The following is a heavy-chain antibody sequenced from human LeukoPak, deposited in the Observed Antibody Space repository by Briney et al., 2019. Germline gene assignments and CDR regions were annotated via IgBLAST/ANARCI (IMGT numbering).Heavy chain of an antibody. D-gene: IGHD6-13*01. CDR1: GFTFSSYA. J-gene: IGHJ4*02. V-gene: IGHV3-23*01. CDR3: ARALRAAAGTTPHYYFDY. Sequence: GGSLRLSCAASGFTFSSYAMSWVRQAPGKGLEWVSAISGSGGSTYYADSVKGWFTISRDNSKNTLYLQMNSLRAEDTAVYYCARALRAAAGTTPHYYFDYWGQGTLVTVSS. CDR2: ISGSGGST.